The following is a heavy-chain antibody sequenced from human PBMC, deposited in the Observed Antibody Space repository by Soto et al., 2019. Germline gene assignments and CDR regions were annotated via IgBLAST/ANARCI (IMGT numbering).Heavy chain of an antibody. Sequence: QIELVQSGAEAKKTGSSVRVSCKASGDTFNFYSINWVRQAPGLGLEWMGRINPILSMSNYAPRFQGRVTMTADKSTSTAYMELSSVRSEDTAMYYCASSYGSGYRAFDSWGQGALVTVSS. V-gene: IGHV1-69*02. J-gene: IGHJ4*02. CDR3: ASSYGSGYRAFDS. D-gene: IGHD3-10*01. CDR1: GDTFNFYS. CDR2: INPILSMS.